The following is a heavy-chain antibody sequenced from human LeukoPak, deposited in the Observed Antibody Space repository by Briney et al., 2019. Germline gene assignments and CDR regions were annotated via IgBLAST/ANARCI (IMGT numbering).Heavy chain of an antibody. CDR1: GGSFSGYY. CDR3: ARFGFEYDIGSGIHFYYMDV. V-gene: IGHV4-34*01. J-gene: IGHJ6*03. D-gene: IGHD3-10*01. CDR2: TNHSGNT. Sequence: SETLSLTCGVSGGSFSGYYWSWIRQSPGKGLEWIGETNHSGNTKSNPSLKNRLTMSVDTSKKHISLNLKSVTAADTAVYYCARFGFEYDIGSGIHFYYMDVWGTGTTVTVSS.